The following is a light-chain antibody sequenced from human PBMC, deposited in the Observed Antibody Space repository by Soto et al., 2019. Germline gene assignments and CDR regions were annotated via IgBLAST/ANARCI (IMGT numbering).Light chain of an antibody. V-gene: IGLV2-18*02. CDR3: CSWTSSSTYV. J-gene: IGLJ1*01. CDR1: SSDVGSYDR. CDR2: EVS. Sequence: QSALTQPPSVSGSPGQSVAISCTGTSSDVGSYDRVSWYQQPPGTAPKLIISEVSNRPSGAPDRFSGSKSGNTASLTISGLQAEDEADYYCCSWTSSSTYVFGTGTKLTVL.